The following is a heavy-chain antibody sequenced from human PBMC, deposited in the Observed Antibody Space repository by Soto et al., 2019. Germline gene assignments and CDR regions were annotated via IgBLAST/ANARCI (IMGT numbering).Heavy chain of an antibody. CDR3: TSGTGRSDFDY. CDR2: IKSKAEGATR. Sequence: EVQLVESGGGLVKPGGSLRLSCAASGFTFSDAWMSWVRQAPGKGLEWVGRIKSKAEGATRDFAAPVKGRFAISRDDSKNTLYLQMSSLKIEDSAVYYCTSGTGRSDFDYWGLGTLVTVSS. J-gene: IGHJ4*02. V-gene: IGHV3-15*01. CDR1: GFTFSDAW. D-gene: IGHD3-3*01.